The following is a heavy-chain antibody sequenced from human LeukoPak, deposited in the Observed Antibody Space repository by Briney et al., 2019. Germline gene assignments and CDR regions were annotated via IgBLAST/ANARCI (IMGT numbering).Heavy chain of an antibody. CDR1: GYSFTSYW. J-gene: IGHJ4*02. CDR2: IYPGDSDT. V-gene: IGHV5-51*01. CDR3: ASSYSSSWFEVYFDY. Sequence: GESLKISCKGSGYSFTSYWIGWVRQMPGKGLEWMGIIYPGDSDTRYSPSFQGQVTISADKSITTAYLQWSSLKASDTAMYHCASSYSSSWFEVYFDYWGQGTLVTVSS. D-gene: IGHD6-13*01.